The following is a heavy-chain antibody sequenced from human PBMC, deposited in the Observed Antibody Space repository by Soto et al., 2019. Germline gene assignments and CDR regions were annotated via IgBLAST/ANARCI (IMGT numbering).Heavy chain of an antibody. CDR2: INPNSGGT. V-gene: IGHV1-2*04. J-gene: IGHJ6*02. Sequence: WASGKVSCKASGYTFTGYYMHWVRQAPGQGLEWMGWINPNSGGTNYAQKFQGWVTMTRDTSISTAYMELSRLRSDDTAVYYCARARRPPRLRNYYYYGMDVWGQGTTVTVSS. CDR3: ARARRPPRLRNYYYYGMDV. D-gene: IGHD3-16*01. CDR1: GYTFTGYY.